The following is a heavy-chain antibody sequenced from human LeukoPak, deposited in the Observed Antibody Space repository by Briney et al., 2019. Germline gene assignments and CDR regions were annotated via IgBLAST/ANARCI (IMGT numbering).Heavy chain of an antibody. D-gene: IGHD5-18*01. CDR1: GGSISSYY. Sequence: PSETLSLTCTVSGGSISSYYWSWIRQPPGKGLEWIGYIYYSGSTNYNPSLKSRVTISVDTSKNQFSLKLSSVTAADTAVYYCARGLGYSYAQRWFDPWGQGTLVTVSS. J-gene: IGHJ5*02. CDR3: ARGLGYSYAQRWFDP. CDR2: IYYSGST. V-gene: IGHV4-59*01.